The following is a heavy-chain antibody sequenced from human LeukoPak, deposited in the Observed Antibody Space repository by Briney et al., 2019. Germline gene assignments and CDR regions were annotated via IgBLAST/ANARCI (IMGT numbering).Heavy chain of an antibody. Sequence: PGGSLRLSCVASGFTFTSHWMSWVRQAPGKGLEWVANINQDGTEKHYVDSVKGRFTISRDNAKNSQFLQMNSLRAEDTAVYYCAKVSMGLYYLLAWGQGTLVTVSS. V-gene: IGHV3-7*01. J-gene: IGHJ5*02. CDR1: GFTFTSHW. CDR2: INQDGTEK. CDR3: AKVSMGLYYLLA. D-gene: IGHD2-8*01.